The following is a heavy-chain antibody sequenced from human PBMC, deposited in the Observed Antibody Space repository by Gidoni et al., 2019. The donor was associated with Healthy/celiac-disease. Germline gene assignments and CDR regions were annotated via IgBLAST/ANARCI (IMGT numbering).Heavy chain of an antibody. D-gene: IGHD3-10*01. J-gene: IGHJ3*02. Sequence: QVQLQESGPGLVKPSETLSLTCAVSGYSISSGYYWGWIRQPPGKGLEWIGSIYHSGSTYYNPSLKSRVTISVDTSKNQFSLKLSSVTAADTAVYYCARHSGGHDAFDIWGQGTMVTVSS. CDR1: GYSISSGYY. CDR3: ARHSGGHDAFDI. CDR2: IYHSGST. V-gene: IGHV4-38-2*01.